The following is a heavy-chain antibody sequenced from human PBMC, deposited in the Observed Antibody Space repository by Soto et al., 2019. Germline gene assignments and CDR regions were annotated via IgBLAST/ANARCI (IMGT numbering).Heavy chain of an antibody. D-gene: IGHD6-19*01. V-gene: IGHV3-53*01. J-gene: IGHJ4*02. CDR1: GFTVSSNY. CDR3: ARSIAVAGTSYFDY. Sequence: GGSLRLSCAASGFTVSSNYMSWVRQAPGKGLEWVSVIYSGGSTYYADSVKGRFTISRDNSKNTLYLQMNSLRAEDTAVYYCARSIAVAGTSYFDYWGQGTLVTVSS. CDR2: IYSGGST.